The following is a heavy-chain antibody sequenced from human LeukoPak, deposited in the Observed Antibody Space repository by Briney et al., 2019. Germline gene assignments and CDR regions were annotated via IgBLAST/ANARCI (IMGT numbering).Heavy chain of an antibody. CDR1: GGSFSGYY. Sequence: KSSETLSLTCAVYGGSFSGYYWSWIRQPPGKGLEWIGEIDHSGSTNYNPSLKSRVTISVDTSKNQFSLKLSSVTAADTAVYYCVRGHWSVRNYYDSSGHPRLYYFDYWGQGTLVTVSS. D-gene: IGHD3-22*01. CDR2: IDHSGST. CDR3: VRGHWSVRNYYDSSGHPRLYYFDY. V-gene: IGHV4-34*01. J-gene: IGHJ4*02.